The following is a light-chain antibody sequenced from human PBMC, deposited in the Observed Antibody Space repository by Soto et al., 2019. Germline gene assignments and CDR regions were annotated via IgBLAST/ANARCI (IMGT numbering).Light chain of an antibody. CDR2: EVS. V-gene: IGLV2-14*01. CDR3: SSYTSISTYV. CDR1: SSDVGGYNY. J-gene: IGLJ1*01. Sequence: QSALTQPRSVSGSPGQSVTISCTGTSSDVGGYNYVSWYQHHPGKAPRLMIYEVSNRPSGVSDRFSGSKSGNTASLTISGLLAEDEADYYCSSYTSISTYVFGTGTKLTVL.